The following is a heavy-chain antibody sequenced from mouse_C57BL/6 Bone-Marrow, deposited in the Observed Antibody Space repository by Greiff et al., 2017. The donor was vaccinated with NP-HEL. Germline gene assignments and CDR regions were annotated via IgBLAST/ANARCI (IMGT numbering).Heavy chain of an antibody. J-gene: IGHJ3*01. D-gene: IGHD4-1*01. CDR3: ARGLGAWFAY. CDR2: IYPRRGNT. Sequence: QVQLQQSGAELARPGASVKLSCKASGYTFTSYGISWVKQRTGQGLEWIGEIYPRRGNTYYNEKFKGKATLTADKSSSTAYMELRSLTSEDSAVYFCARGLGAWFAYWGQGTLVTVSA. CDR1: GYTFTSYG. V-gene: IGHV1-81*01.